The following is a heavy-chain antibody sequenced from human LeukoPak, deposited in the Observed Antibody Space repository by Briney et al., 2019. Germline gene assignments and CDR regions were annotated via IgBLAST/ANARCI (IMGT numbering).Heavy chain of an antibody. J-gene: IGHJ4*02. D-gene: IGHD1-26*01. CDR3: ARVGATGSGYYFDY. CDR2: IYTSGST. CDR1: GGSISSYY. V-gene: IGHV4-4*07. Sequence: PSGTPSLTCTVSGGSISSYYWSWIRQPAGKGLEWIGRIYTSGSTNYNPSLKSRVTISVDKSKNQFSLKLSSVTAADTAVYYCARVGATGSGYYFDYWGQGTLVTVSS.